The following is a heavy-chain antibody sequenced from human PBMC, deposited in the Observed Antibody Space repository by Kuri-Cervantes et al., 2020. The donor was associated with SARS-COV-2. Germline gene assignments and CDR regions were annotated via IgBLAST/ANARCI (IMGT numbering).Heavy chain of an antibody. CDR2: IKQDGSEK. CDR1: GLTFSNYW. CDR3: ARDLGSGYDSIWYFDY. Sequence: GESLKISCAASGLTFSNYWMSWVRQAPGKGLEWVANIKQDGSEKYYVDSVKGRFTISRDNAKNSLYLQMNSLRAEDTAVYYCARDLGSGYDSIWYFDYWGQGTLVTVSS. D-gene: IGHD5-12*01. V-gene: IGHV3-7*05. J-gene: IGHJ4*02.